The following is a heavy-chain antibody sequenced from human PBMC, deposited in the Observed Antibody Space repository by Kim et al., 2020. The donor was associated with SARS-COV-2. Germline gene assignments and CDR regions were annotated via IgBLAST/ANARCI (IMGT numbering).Heavy chain of an antibody. D-gene: IGHD6-25*01. V-gene: IGHV3-66*01. CDR1: GLTVSNHY. CDR3: AREQRPALYYGEDG. Sequence: GGSLRLSCAASGLTVSNHYISWVRQAPGKGLEWVAVIYSGGGTGNADYADSVRGTFTVYRDDSTNTLHLQRNSPKDAAAGMYYCAREQRPALYYGEDGWG. CDR2: IYSGGGTGNA. J-gene: IGHJ6*01.